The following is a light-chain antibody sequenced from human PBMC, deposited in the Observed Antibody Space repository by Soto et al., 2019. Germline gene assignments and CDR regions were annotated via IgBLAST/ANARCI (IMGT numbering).Light chain of an antibody. CDR1: SSNIGSNY. Sequence: QSVLTQPPSASGTPGQRVTISCSGSSSNIGSNYVYCYQQLPGTAPKLLIYRNNQRHSGVPDRFSGSKSGTSASLAISGLRSEDEADSYCAAWDDSLSGVVFGGGTKLTVL. V-gene: IGLV1-47*01. J-gene: IGLJ2*01. CDR3: AAWDDSLSGVV. CDR2: RNN.